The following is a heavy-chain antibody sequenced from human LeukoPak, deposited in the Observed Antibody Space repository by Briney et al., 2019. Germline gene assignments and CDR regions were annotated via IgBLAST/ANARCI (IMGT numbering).Heavy chain of an antibody. CDR1: GFTFSSYG. Sequence: PGRSLRLSCAASGFTFSSYGMHWVRQAPGKGLEWVAVISNDGSNEYYADSVKGRFTVSRDNSKNTLYLQMNSLRAEDTAVFYCAKDRRGYTYNFDFWGQGTLVTVSS. D-gene: IGHD5-18*01. V-gene: IGHV3-30*18. J-gene: IGHJ4*02. CDR3: AKDRRGYTYNFDF. CDR2: ISNDGSNE.